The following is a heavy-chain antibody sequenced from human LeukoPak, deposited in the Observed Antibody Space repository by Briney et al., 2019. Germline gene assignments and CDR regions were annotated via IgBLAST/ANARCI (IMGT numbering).Heavy chain of an antibody. V-gene: IGHV3-48*01. CDR1: GFTFSSYS. J-gene: IGHJ2*01. D-gene: IGHD3-16*01. CDR2: ISSSSSTI. CDR3: AREVGHWYFDL. Sequence: PGGSLRLSRAASGFTFSSYSMNWVRQAPGKGLEWVSYISSSSSTIYYADSVKGRFTISRDNAKNSLYLQMNSLRAEDTAVYYCAREVGHWYFDLWGRGTLVTVSS.